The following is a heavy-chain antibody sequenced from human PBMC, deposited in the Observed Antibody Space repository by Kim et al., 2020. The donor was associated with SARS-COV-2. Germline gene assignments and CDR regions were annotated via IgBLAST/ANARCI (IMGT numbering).Heavy chain of an antibody. V-gene: IGHV4-61*02. D-gene: IGHD5-18*01. CDR1: GGSISSGSYY. Sequence: SETLSLTCTVSGGSISSGSYYWSWIRQPAGKGLEWIGRIYTSGSTNYNPSLKSRVTISVDTSKNQFSLKLSSVTAADTAVYYCARDGRYSYGYYYWGQGTLVTVSS. CDR2: IYTSGST. CDR3: ARDGRYSYGYYY. J-gene: IGHJ4*02.